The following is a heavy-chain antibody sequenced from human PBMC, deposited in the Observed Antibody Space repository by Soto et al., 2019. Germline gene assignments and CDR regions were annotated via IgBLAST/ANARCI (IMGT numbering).Heavy chain of an antibody. V-gene: IGHV1-69*12. CDR1: GGTFSSYA. CDR2: IIPIFGTA. D-gene: IGHD5-12*01. CDR3: ARRGVATIGVEWGMDV. Sequence: QVQLVQSGAKVKKPGSSVKVSCKASGGTFSSYAISWVRQAPGQGLEWMGGIIPIFGTANYAQKFQGRVTITADESTSTAYMELSSLRSEDTAVYYCARRGVATIGVEWGMDVWGQGTTVTVSS. J-gene: IGHJ6*02.